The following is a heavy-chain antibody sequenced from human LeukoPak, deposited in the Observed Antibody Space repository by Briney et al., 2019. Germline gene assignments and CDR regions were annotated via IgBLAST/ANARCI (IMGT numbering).Heavy chain of an antibody. V-gene: IGHV3-7*01. CDR3: ARVPSDVIAAADIFDY. D-gene: IGHD6-13*01. CDR1: GFTFSSYW. CDR2: IKQDGSEK. J-gene: IGHJ4*02. Sequence: GGSLRLSCAASGFTFSSYWMSWVRQAPGKGLEWVANIKQDGSEKYYVDSVKGRFTISRDNAKNSLYLQMNSLRAEDTAVYYCARVPSDVIAAADIFDYWGQGTLVTVSS.